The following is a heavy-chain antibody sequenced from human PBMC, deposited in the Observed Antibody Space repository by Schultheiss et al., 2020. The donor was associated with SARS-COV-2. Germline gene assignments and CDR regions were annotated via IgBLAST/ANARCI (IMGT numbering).Heavy chain of an antibody. V-gene: IGHV3-23*01. J-gene: IGHJ4*02. CDR2: ISGSGTT. CDR1: GFTFSSYA. CDR3: ARDQRSSFDY. Sequence: GGSLRLSCAASGFTFSSYAMSWVRQAPGMGLEWVSTISGSGTTYYADSVKGRFTISRDNAKNSLYLQMNSLRAEDTAVYYCARDQRSSFDYWGQGTLVTVSS. D-gene: IGHD6-6*01.